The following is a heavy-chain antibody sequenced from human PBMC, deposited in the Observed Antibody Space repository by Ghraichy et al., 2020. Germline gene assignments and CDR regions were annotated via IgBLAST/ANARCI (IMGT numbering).Heavy chain of an antibody. V-gene: IGHV4-39*01. D-gene: IGHD6-19*01. J-gene: IGHJ4*02. CDR1: GGSISSSSYY. Sequence: SETLSLTCTVSGGSISSSSYYWGWIRQPPGKGLEWIGSIYYSGSTYYYNPSLRSRVTISIDTSKNQFSLKLTSVTAADTAVYYCARSDSGRPVDHWGQGTLVTVSS. CDR3: ARSDSGRPVDH. CDR2: IYYSGSTY.